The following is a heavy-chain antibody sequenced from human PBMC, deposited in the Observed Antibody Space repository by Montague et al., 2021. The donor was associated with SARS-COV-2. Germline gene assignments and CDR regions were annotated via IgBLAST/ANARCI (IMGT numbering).Heavy chain of an antibody. CDR3: ARFAYRLLVIASYCGMDV. D-gene: IGHD2-2*01. V-gene: IGHV4-34*01. Sequence: SETLSLTCAVYGGSFSGYYWSWIRQHPGKGLEWIGEISHSGSTNYNPSLKSRVTISIDTSKNQFSLKLSSVTAADTALYYCARFAYRLLVIASYCGMDVWGQGTTVTVSS. CDR1: GGSFSGYY. J-gene: IGHJ6*02. CDR2: ISHSGST.